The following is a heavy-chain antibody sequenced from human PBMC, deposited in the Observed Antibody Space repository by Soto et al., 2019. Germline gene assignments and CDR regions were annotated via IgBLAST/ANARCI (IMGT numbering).Heavy chain of an antibody. J-gene: IGHJ4*02. Sequence: QVHLVQSGAEVKKPGASVKVSCKCSGYTFTSYGITWVRQAPGQGLEWMGWISAHNDNADYAQKLQGRVTVTRDTSTSTAYMGMRCLRSDDTAVYYCARGRDGDYWGQGDVVTVSS. CDR2: ISAHNDNA. D-gene: IGHD6-6*01. CDR1: GYTFTSYG. CDR3: ARGRDGDY. V-gene: IGHV1-18*01.